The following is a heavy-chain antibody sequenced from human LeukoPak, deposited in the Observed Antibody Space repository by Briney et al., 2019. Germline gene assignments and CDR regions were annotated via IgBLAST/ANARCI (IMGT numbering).Heavy chain of an antibody. CDR3: ARERGGGAAFDI. J-gene: IGHJ3*02. CDR2: IYHSGST. Sequence: PSETLSLTCTVSGYSISSGYYWGWIRQTPGKGLEWIGIIYHSGSTYYNPSLKSRVTISVDTSKNQFSLKLSSVTAADTAVYYWARERGGGAAFDIWGQGTMVTVSS. D-gene: IGHD3-16*01. V-gene: IGHV4-38-2*02. CDR1: GYSISSGYY.